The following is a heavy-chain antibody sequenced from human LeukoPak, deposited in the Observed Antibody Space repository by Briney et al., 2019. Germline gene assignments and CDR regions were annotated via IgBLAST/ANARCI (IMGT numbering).Heavy chain of an antibody. V-gene: IGHV1-69-2*01. CDR3: ATGLLVGATS. CDR1: GYSFTDYY. Sequence: ATVKISCKASGYSFTDYYMHWVQQAPGKGLEWMGRVDPEDGETIYAEKFQGRVTITADTSTDTAYMEPSSLRSEDTAVYYCATGLLVGATSWGQGTLVTVSS. J-gene: IGHJ4*02. CDR2: VDPEDGET. D-gene: IGHD1-26*01.